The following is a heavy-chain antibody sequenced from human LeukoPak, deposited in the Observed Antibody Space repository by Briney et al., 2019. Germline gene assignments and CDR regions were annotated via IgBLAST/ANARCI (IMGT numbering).Heavy chain of an antibody. Sequence: GGSLRLSCATSTFTFSSYAMHWVRQAPGKGLEWVAVISFDGSKDYFEDSVKGRFTISRDNSKNTMYLHMNSLRLEDTAVYYCARDSDTFGALDYWGQGTLVTVSS. D-gene: IGHD3-10*01. J-gene: IGHJ4*02. CDR1: TFTFSSYA. CDR2: ISFDGSKD. CDR3: ARDSDTFGALDY. V-gene: IGHV3-30-3*01.